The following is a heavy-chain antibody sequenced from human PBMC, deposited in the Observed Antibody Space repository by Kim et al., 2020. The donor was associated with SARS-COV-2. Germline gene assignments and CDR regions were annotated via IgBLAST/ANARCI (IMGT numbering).Heavy chain of an antibody. CDR2: MNPNSGNT. CDR1: GYTFTSYD. J-gene: IGHJ6*02. V-gene: IGHV1-8*01. D-gene: IGHD3-10*01. CDR3: ASSGSYYRSGGYYYGMDV. Sequence: ASVKVSCKASGYTFTSYDINWVRQATGQGLEWMGWMNPNSGNTGYAQKFQGRVTMTRNTSISTAYMELSSLRSEDTAVYYCASSGSYYRSGGYYYGMDVWGQGTTVTVSS.